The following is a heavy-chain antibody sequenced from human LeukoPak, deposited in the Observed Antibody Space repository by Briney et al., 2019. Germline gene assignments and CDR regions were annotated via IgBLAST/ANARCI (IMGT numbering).Heavy chain of an antibody. CDR1: GGSISSSSYY. V-gene: IGHV4-39*07. D-gene: IGHD3-10*01. Sequence: SETLSLTCTVSGGSISSSSYYWGWIRQPPGKGLEWIGSIYYSGSTYYNPSLKSRVTISVDTSKNQFSLKLSSVTAADTAVYYCARDTVELTDYYGSGSFPYYFDYWGQGTLVTVSS. CDR3: ARDTVELTDYYGSGSFPYYFDY. CDR2: IYYSGST. J-gene: IGHJ4*02.